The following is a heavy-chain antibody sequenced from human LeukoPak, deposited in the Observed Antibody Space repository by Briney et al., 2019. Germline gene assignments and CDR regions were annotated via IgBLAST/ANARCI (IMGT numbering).Heavy chain of an antibody. J-gene: IGHJ4*02. CDR2: IRSKANSYAT. D-gene: IGHD4-23*01. CDR1: GFTFSGSA. CDR3: TRHFDYGGTYYFDY. V-gene: IGHV3-73*01. Sequence: GESLRLSCAASGFTFSGSAMHWVRQASGKGLEWVGRIRSKANSYATAYAASVKGRFTISRDDSKNTAYLQMNSLKTEDTAVYYCTRHFDYGGTYYFDYWGQGTLVTVSS.